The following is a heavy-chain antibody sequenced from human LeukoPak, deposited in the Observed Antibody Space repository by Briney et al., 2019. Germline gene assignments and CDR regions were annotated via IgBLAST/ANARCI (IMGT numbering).Heavy chain of an antibody. D-gene: IGHD2-21*01. V-gene: IGHV3-23*01. CDR2: IYENGGTT. CDR3: AKDFRIGYSAHFDY. Sequence: GGSLSLSCVGSGFTFRSQAMSWVRQAPGKGREFVSGIYENGGTTYYADSVKGRFSISRDNSKNTLYLQMDSLRGEDTAVYYCAKDFRIGYSAHFDYWGQGALVTVSS. CDR1: GFTFRSQA. J-gene: IGHJ4*02.